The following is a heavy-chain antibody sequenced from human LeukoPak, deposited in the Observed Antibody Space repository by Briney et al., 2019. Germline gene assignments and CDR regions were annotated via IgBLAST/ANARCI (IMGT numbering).Heavy chain of an antibody. J-gene: IGHJ4*02. CDR1: GFTFSSYW. CDR2: IKSDGSNT. Sequence: GGSLRLSCAASGFTFSSYWMHWVRQAPGKGLVWVSRIKSDGSNTNYADSVKGRFTISRDNAKNTLHLQMNSLRAEDTAVYYCARKTDSGGQGDYWGPGTLVTVSS. D-gene: IGHD3-22*01. CDR3: ARKTDSGGQGDY. V-gene: IGHV3-74*01.